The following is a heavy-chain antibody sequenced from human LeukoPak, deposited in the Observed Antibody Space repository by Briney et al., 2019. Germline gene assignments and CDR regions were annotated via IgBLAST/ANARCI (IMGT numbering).Heavy chain of an antibody. J-gene: IGHJ4*02. CDR1: GFTFSSYS. V-gene: IGHV3-21*01. Sequence: GGSLRLSCAASGFTFSSYSMNWVRQAPGKGLEWVSSISSSSSYIYYADSVKGRFTISRDNAKNSLYLQMNSLRAEDTAVYYCARVYDFWSGHFDYWGQGTLVTVSS. CDR2: ISSSSSYI. CDR3: ARVYDFWSGHFDY. D-gene: IGHD3-3*01.